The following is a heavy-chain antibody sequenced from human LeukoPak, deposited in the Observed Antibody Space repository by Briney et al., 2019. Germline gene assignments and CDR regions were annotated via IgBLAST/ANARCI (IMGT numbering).Heavy chain of an antibody. CDR1: GGSISSGGYS. D-gene: IGHD6-19*01. Sequence: SQTLSLTCTVSGGSISSGGYSWSWIRQHPGKGLEWIGRIYTSGSTNYNPSLKSRVTMSVDTSKNQFSLKLSSVTAADTAVYYCARDPTGYSSGWYLWGQGTLVTVSS. V-gene: IGHV4-61*02. CDR2: IYTSGST. CDR3: ARDPTGYSSGWYL. J-gene: IGHJ5*02.